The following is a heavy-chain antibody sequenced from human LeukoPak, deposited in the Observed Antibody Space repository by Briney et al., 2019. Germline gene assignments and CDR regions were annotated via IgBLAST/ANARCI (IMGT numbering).Heavy chain of an antibody. Sequence: GGSLRLSCTASGFTFGDYAMSWVRQAPGKGLEWVAFVRYDESTKFYADSVKGRFTISRDNSKTTLYLQMNSLRAEDTAVYYCAKDVPAAYFDYWGQGTLVTVSS. CDR3: AKDVPAAYFDY. CDR1: GFTFGDYA. V-gene: IGHV3-30*02. J-gene: IGHJ4*02. D-gene: IGHD2-2*01. CDR2: VRYDESTK.